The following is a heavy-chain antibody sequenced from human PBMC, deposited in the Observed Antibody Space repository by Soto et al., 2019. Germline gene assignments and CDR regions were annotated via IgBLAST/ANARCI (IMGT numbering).Heavy chain of an antibody. V-gene: IGHV1-18*01. CDR1: GDRFITYD. D-gene: IGHD1-26*01. CDR2: VSVYNANT. CDR3: ARGGGAHGFDI. J-gene: IGHJ3*02. Sequence: ASVKPSCKACGDRFITYDINWVRQAPGQGLEWMGWVSVYNANTTYAQKVQGRVTMTTDTATSTAYMELRSLRFDDTAVYYCARGGGAHGFDIWGQGTMVTVS.